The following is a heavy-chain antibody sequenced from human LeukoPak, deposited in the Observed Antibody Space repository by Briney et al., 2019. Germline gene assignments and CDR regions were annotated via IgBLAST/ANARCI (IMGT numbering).Heavy chain of an antibody. CDR2: IYHSGST. Sequence: SETLSLTCTVSGYSISSGYYWGWIRQPPGKGLEWIGSIYHSGSTYYNPSLKSRVTISVDTSKNQFSLKLSSVTAADTAVYFCARDPSIAAAGYYYYGMDVWGQGTTVTVSS. CDR3: ARDPSIAAAGYYYYGMDV. J-gene: IGHJ6*02. CDR1: GYSISSGYY. D-gene: IGHD6-13*01. V-gene: IGHV4-38-2*02.